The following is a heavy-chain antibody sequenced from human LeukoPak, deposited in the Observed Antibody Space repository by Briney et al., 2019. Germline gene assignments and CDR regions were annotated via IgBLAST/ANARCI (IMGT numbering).Heavy chain of an antibody. CDR2: IRSKANSYAT. V-gene: IGHV3-73*01. J-gene: IGHJ6*03. D-gene: IGHD3-9*01. CDR1: GFTFSGSA. CDR3: TRLGYFDWWDYYMDV. Sequence: PGGSLRLSCAASGFTFSGSAMHWVRQASGKGLEWVGRIRSKANSYATAYAASVKGRFTISRDDSKNTAYLQMNSLKTEDTAVYYCTRLGYFDWWDYYMDVWGKGTTVTVSS.